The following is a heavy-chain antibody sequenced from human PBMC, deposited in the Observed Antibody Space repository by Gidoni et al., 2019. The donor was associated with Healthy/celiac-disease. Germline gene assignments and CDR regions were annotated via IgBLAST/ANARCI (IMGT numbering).Heavy chain of an antibody. CDR2: ISWNSGSI. CDR1: GFTFDDYA. CDR3: AKEMLGWCFDY. J-gene: IGHJ4*02. Sequence: EVQLVESGGGLVQPGRSLRLSCAASGFTFDDYAMHWVRQAPGKGLEWVSGISWNSGSIGYADSVKGRFTISRDNAKNSLYLQMNSLRAEDTALYYCAKEMLGWCFDYWGQGTLVTVSS. V-gene: IGHV3-9*01. D-gene: IGHD2-8*02.